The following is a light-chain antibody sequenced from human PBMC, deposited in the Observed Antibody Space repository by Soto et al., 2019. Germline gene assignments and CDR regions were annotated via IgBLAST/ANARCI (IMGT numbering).Light chain of an antibody. CDR3: CSYAGSYTFI. V-gene: IGLV1-47*01. J-gene: IGLJ1*01. CDR1: SSNIGSHY. Sequence: QSVLTQPPSASGTPGQSLTISCAGSSSNIGSHYVYWYQHLPGTAPKLLIFRDGQRPSGVPDRFFGSKSGTSASLAISGLQAEDEADYYCCSYAGSYTFIFGTGTKLTVL. CDR2: RDG.